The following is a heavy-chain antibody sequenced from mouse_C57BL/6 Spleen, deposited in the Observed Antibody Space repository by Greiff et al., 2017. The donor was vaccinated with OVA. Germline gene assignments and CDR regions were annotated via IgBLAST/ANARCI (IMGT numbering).Heavy chain of an antibody. Sequence: EVKVVESGGGLVKPGGSLNLSCAASGFTFSSYTMSWVRQTPEKRLEWVATISGGGGNTYYPDSVKGRFTISRDNAKNTLYLQMSSLRSEDTALYYCARHPTTVVGYFDVWGTGTTVTVSS. CDR2: ISGGGGNT. V-gene: IGHV5-9*01. CDR3: ARHPTTVVGYFDV. D-gene: IGHD1-1*01. CDR1: GFTFSSYT. J-gene: IGHJ1*03.